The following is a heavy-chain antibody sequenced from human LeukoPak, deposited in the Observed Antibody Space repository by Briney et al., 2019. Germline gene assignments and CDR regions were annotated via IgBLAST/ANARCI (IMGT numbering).Heavy chain of an antibody. CDR1: GYTFTGYY. CDR2: ISAYNGNT. J-gene: IGHJ4*02. CDR3: ARDTYYDYVGGSYRYDY. V-gene: IGHV1-18*04. Sequence: ASVKVSCKTSGYTFTGYYMHWVRQAPGQGLEWMGWISAYNGNTKSPQKLQGRVTMTTDTSTSTAYMELRSLRSDDTAVYYCARDTYYDYVGGSYRYDYWGQGSLVTVSS. D-gene: IGHD3-16*02.